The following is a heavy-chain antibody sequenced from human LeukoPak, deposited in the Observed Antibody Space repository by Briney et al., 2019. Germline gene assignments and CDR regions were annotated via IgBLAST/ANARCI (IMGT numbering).Heavy chain of an antibody. D-gene: IGHD3-16*02. Sequence: ASVKVSCKASGNTFTGHYMHWVRQAPGQGLEWMGWINPKSGGTNYAQKFQGWVTMTRDTSISTAYMELSRLRSDDTAVYYCARDIDGMDVWGQGTTVTVSS. V-gene: IGHV1-2*04. J-gene: IGHJ6*02. CDR3: ARDIDGMDV. CDR1: GNTFTGHY. CDR2: INPKSGGT.